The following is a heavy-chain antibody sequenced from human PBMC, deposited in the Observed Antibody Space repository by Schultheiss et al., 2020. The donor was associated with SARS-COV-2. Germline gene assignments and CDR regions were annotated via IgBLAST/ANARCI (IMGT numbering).Heavy chain of an antibody. Sequence: SVKVSCKASGFTFTSSAVQWVRQARGQRLEWIGWIVVGSGNTNYAQKLQGRVTMTTDTSTSTAYMELRSLRSDDTAVYYCARFLDCSSTSCYLGNYYYYMDVWGKGTTVTVSS. J-gene: IGHJ6*03. CDR1: GFTFTSSA. CDR3: ARFLDCSSTSCYLGNYYYYMDV. D-gene: IGHD2-2*01. CDR2: IVVGSGNT. V-gene: IGHV1-58*01.